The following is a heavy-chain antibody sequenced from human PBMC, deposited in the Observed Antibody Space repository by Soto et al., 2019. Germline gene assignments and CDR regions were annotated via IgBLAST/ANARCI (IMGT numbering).Heavy chain of an antibody. CDR2: INPSGGST. V-gene: IGHV1-46*01. CDR1: GYTFTSYY. J-gene: IGHJ5*02. CDR3: ARDQSDCSGGSCYLSWFDP. D-gene: IGHD2-15*01. Sequence: QVQLVQSGAEVKKPGASVKVSCKASGYTFTSYYMHWMRQAPGQGLEWMGIINPSGGSTSYAQKFQGRVTMTRDTSTSTVYMELSSLRSEDTAVYYCARDQSDCSGGSCYLSWFDPWGQGTLVTVSS.